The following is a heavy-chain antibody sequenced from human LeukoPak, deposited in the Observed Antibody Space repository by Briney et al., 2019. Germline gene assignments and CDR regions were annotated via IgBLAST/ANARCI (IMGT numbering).Heavy chain of an antibody. J-gene: IGHJ6*02. CDR3: ARDSPYSNSAYYYYGMDV. CDR2: ISAYNGNT. Sequence: GESLKISCKASGYTFTSYGISWVRQAPGQGLEWMGWISAYNGNTNYAQKLQGRVTMTTDTSTSTAYMELRSLRSDDTAVYYCARDSPYSNSAYYYYGMDVWGQGTTVTVSS. V-gene: IGHV1-18*01. D-gene: IGHD4-11*01. CDR1: GYTFTSYG.